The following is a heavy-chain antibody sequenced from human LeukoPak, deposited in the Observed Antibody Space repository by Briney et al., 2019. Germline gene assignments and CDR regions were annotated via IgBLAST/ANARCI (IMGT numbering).Heavy chain of an antibody. CDR2: ISGSGGGT. CDR3: AKGLRSSWLDLGFDY. J-gene: IGHJ4*02. V-gene: IGHV3-23*01. CDR1: GFTFSNYA. Sequence: PGGSLRLSCAASGFTFSNYAMTWVRQAPGKGLEWVSSISGSGGGTYYADSVKGRFTISRDNSKNTLYLQMNSLRAEDTAVYYCAKGLRSSWLDLGFDYWGQGTLVTVSS. D-gene: IGHD6-13*01.